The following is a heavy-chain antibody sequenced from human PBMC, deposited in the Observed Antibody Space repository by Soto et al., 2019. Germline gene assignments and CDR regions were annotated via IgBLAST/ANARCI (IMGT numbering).Heavy chain of an antibody. CDR2: ISYDGSDK. Sequence: GGSLRLSCATSGFIFSRYGMHWVRQAPGKGLEWVALISYDGSDKYYADSVKGRFTISRDNSKNTLYLQMNSLRAEDTAVYYCARDLLRYFDWYDYYYGMDVWGQGTTVTVSS. J-gene: IGHJ6*02. V-gene: IGHV3-30*03. D-gene: IGHD3-9*01. CDR1: GFIFSRYG. CDR3: ARDLLRYFDWYDYYYGMDV.